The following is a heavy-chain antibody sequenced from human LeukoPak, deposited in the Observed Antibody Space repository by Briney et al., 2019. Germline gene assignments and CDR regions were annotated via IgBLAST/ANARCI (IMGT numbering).Heavy chain of an antibody. CDR2: INQDGSEK. CDR1: GFTFSTYW. Sequence: GGSLRLSCAASGFTFSTYWMTWVRQAPGKGLEWVANINQDGSEKHYVDSVKGRFTISRDNADSMLYLQMNSLRAEDSAVYYCAKDFVGPDDYWGQGTLVTVSS. D-gene: IGHD1-26*01. V-gene: IGHV3-7*01. J-gene: IGHJ4*02. CDR3: AKDFVGPDDY.